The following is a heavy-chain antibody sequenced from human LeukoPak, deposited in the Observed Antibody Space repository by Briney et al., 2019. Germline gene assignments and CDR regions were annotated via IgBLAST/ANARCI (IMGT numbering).Heavy chain of an antibody. D-gene: IGHD5-12*01. J-gene: IGHJ5*02. CDR3: AKDSGATIVGDWFDP. Sequence: PGGSLRLSCAASGFTFSSYAMSWVRQAPGKGLEWVSAISGSGGSTYYADSVKGRFTISRDNSKNTLYLQMNSLRAEDTAVYYCAKDSGATIVGDWFDPWGQGTLVTVSS. CDR2: ISGSGGST. V-gene: IGHV3-23*01. CDR1: GFTFSSYA.